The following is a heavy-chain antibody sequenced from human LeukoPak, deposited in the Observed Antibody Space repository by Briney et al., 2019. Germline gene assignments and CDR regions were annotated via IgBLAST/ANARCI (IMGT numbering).Heavy chain of an antibody. CDR2: IADAGT. Sequence: GGSLRLSCAASGFTFNDFAMTWVRQAPGKELEWVSTIADAGTYYADSVKGRFIISRDNSKNMLYLQLNSLRADDTALYYSARNLGPFDVRGHGTMVTVSS. D-gene: IGHD3-16*01. CDR1: GFTFNDFA. CDR3: ARNLGPFDV. J-gene: IGHJ3*01. V-gene: IGHV3-23*01.